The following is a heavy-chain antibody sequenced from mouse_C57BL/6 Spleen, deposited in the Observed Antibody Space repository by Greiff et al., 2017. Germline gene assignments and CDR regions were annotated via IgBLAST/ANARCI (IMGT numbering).Heavy chain of an antibody. CDR3: AGEGDGSRGC. Sequence: QVQLKESGAELARPGASVQLSCKASGSTFTSYGISWVKQRTGQGLEWIGEIYPRSGNTYYNEKFKGKATLTADQSSSTAYMELLSLTSEDTAVYFWAGEGDGSRGCCGQGTTLTVSS. CDR2: IYPRSGNT. D-gene: IGHD1-1*01. V-gene: IGHV1-81*01. J-gene: IGHJ2*01. CDR1: GSTFTSYG.